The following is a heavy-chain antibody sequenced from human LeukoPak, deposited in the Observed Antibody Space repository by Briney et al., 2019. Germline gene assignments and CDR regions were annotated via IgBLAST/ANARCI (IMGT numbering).Heavy chain of an antibody. CDR3: ARMNYVSSGWGAPFDD. CDR2: ISGSGGST. Sequence: GGSLRLSCAASGFPFSSYAMSWVRQAPWKGLEWVSAISGSGGSTYYADSVKGRFTISRDNSKNTLYLQVNSLRAEDTAVYYCARMNYVSSGWGAPFDDWGQGTLVTVSS. V-gene: IGHV3-23*01. D-gene: IGHD1-7*01. J-gene: IGHJ4*02. CDR1: GFPFSSYA.